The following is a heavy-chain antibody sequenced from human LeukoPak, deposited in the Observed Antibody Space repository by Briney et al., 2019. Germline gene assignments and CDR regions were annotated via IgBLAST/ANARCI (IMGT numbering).Heavy chain of an antibody. CDR3: ARDRVVPPLTTRGMDV. CDR2: ISSSSSTI. J-gene: IGHJ6*02. V-gene: IGHV3-48*01. Sequence: GGSLRLSCAASGFTFSSYSMNWVRQAPGKGLEWVSYISSSSSTIYYADSVKGRFTISRDNAKNSLYLQMNSLRAEDTAVYYCARDRVVPPLTTRGMDVWGQGTTVTVSS. D-gene: IGHD4-11*01. CDR1: GFTFSSYS.